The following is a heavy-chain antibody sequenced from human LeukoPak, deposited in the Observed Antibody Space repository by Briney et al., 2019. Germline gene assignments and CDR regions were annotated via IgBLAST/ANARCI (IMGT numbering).Heavy chain of an antibody. CDR3: ARTDIVVPSRQGMDV. CDR1: GGPISSGGYY. Sequence: SQTLSLTFTVSGGPISSGGYYWSWIRQHPGKGLEWIGYIYYSGSTYYNPSLKSRVTISVDTSKNQFSLKLSSVTAADTAVYYCARTDIVVPSRQGMDVWGQGTTVTVSS. D-gene: IGHD2-2*01. V-gene: IGHV4-31*03. J-gene: IGHJ6*02. CDR2: IYYSGST.